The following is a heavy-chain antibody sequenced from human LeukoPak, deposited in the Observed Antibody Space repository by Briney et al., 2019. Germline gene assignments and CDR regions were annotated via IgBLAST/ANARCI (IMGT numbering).Heavy chain of an antibody. CDR2: IYYSEIT. CDR3: VRFRDGYGHWYFDL. CDR1: GGSITSGGYY. D-gene: IGHD5-24*01. V-gene: IGHV4-31*03. Sequence: SQTLSLTCTVSGGSITSGGYYWVWIRQLPGKGLEWIGYIYYSEITYYNPSLNRRATISIELSKIQFSLKVTSVTAADTAVYYCVRFRDGYGHWYFDLWGRGNLVTVSS. J-gene: IGHJ2*01.